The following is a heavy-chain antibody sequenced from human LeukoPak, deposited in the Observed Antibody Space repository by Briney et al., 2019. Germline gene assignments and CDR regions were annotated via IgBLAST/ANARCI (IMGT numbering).Heavy chain of an antibody. D-gene: IGHD3-3*01. Sequence: SETLSLTCAVYGGSFSGYYWSWIRQPPGKGLEWIGEINHSGSTNYNPSLKSRVTISVDTSKNQFSLKLSSVTAADTAVYYCARGAPITIFGVVITHRAYLDYWGQGTLVTVSS. J-gene: IGHJ4*02. CDR1: GGSFSGYY. V-gene: IGHV4-34*01. CDR3: ARGAPITIFGVVITHRAYLDY. CDR2: INHSGST.